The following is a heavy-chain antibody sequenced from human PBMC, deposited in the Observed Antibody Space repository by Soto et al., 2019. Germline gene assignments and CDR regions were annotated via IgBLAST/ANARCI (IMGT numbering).Heavy chain of an antibody. V-gene: IGHV3-30-3*01. D-gene: IGHD3-9*01. CDR2: ISYDGSNK. CDR3: ARQPWLRYFDWLCDY. Sequence: QVQLVESGGGVVQPGRSLRLSCAASGFTFSSYAMHWVRQAPGKGLEWVAVISYDGSNKYYADSVKGRFTISRDNSKNTLYLQMNSLRAEDTAVYYCARQPWLRYFDWLCDYWGQGTLVIVSS. J-gene: IGHJ4*02. CDR1: GFTFSSYA.